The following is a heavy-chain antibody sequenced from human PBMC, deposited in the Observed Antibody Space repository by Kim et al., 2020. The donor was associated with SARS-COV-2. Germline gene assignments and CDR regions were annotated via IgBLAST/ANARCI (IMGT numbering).Heavy chain of an antibody. CDR2: ISCGSAVI. CDR3: AKDGRWPKDAFDV. J-gene: IGHJ3*01. D-gene: IGHD1-26*01. V-gene: IGHV3-23*01. CDR1: GFTLSAYG. Sequence: GGSLRLSCVASGFTLSAYGMSWVRQAPGEGLEWVSAISCGSAVIYYPASVKGRFTISRDNSKNTLYLQMNGLRVEDTAVYYCAKDGRWPKDAFDVWGQGTMASVSS.